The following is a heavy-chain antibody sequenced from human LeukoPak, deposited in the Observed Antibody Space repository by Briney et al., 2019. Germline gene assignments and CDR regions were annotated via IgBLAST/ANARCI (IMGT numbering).Heavy chain of an antibody. CDR1: GYTFTSYG. J-gene: IGHJ4*02. CDR2: ISAYNGNT. CDR3: ARDLKGNYPPDY. V-gene: IGHV1-18*01. D-gene: IGHD1-7*01. Sequence: ASVKVSCKASGYTFTSYGISWVRQAPGQGLEWMEWISAYNGNTNYAQKLQGRVTMTTDKSTSTASMELRSLRSDDTAVYYCARDLKGNYPPDYWGQGTLVTVSS.